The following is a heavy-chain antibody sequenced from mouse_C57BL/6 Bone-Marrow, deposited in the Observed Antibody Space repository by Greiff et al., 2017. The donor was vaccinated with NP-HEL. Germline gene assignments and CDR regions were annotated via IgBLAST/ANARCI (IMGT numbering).Heavy chain of an antibody. CDR3: ARWGGSSFDY. J-gene: IGHJ2*01. D-gene: IGHD1-1*01. Sequence: QVQLQQPGAELVKPGASVKLSCKASGYTFTSYWMHWVKQRPGQGLEWIGMIHPNSGSTNYNEKFKSKDTLTVDKSSSTAYMQLSSLTSEDSAVYYCARWGGSSFDYWGQGTTLTVSS. V-gene: IGHV1-64*01. CDR2: IHPNSGST. CDR1: GYTFTSYW.